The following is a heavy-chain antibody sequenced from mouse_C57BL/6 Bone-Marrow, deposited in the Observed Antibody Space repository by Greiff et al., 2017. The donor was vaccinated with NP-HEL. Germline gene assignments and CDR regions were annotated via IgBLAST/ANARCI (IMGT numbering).Heavy chain of an antibody. CDR2: ISAGGSYT. CDR3: ARDQGTWFAY. J-gene: IGHJ3*01. D-gene: IGHD3-2*02. Sequence: EVMLVESGGGLVKPGGSLKLSCAASGFTFSSYAMSWVRQTPEQRLEWVATISAGGSYTYYPDNVKGRFTISRDNAKNNLYLQMSHLKSEDTAMYYCARDQGTWFAYWGQGTPVTVSA. V-gene: IGHV5-4*01. CDR1: GFTFSSYA.